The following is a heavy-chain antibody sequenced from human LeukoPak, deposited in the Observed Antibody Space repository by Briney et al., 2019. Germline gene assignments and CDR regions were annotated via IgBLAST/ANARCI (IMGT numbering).Heavy chain of an antibody. D-gene: IGHD5-12*01. CDR2: INLRNGGT. Sequence: GASVKVSCTASGYIFTDYYMHWVRQAAGQGLEWLGWINLRNGGTRYAQKFQGRVTLTGDSSINTAYMDMSGLRSDDAAVYFCARDWSGYDPIGFFVYWGQGTLVTVSS. CDR3: ARDWSGYDPIGFFVY. V-gene: IGHV1-2*02. J-gene: IGHJ4*02. CDR1: GYIFTDYY.